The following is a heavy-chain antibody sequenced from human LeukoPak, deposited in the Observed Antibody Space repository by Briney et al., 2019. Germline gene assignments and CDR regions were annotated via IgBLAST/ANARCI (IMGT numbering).Heavy chain of an antibody. J-gene: IGHJ4*02. CDR1: GFTFSSYA. V-gene: IGHV3-30-3*01. Sequence: GGSLRLSCAASGFTFSSYAMHWVRQAPGKGLEWVAVISYDGSNKYYADSVKGRFTISRDNAKNSLYLQMNSLRAEDTAVYYCASDYYDSSGYYAYWGQGTLVTVSS. CDR3: ASDYYDSSGYYAY. D-gene: IGHD3-22*01. CDR2: ISYDGSNK.